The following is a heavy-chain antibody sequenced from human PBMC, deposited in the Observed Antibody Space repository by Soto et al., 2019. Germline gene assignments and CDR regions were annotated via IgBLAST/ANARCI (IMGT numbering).Heavy chain of an antibody. CDR2: ISAYNGNT. CDR1: GYTFTTYG. J-gene: IGHJ4*02. D-gene: IGHD2-8*01. V-gene: IGHV1-18*04. Sequence: ASVKVSCKASGYTFTTYGITWVRQAPGQGLEWMGWISAYNGNTNFAQNLQDRVTLTTDTSTSTAYMELRSLRSDDTAVYYCARARGYCTNCICSPFDYWGPGTMVTVSS. CDR3: ARARGYCTNCICSPFDY.